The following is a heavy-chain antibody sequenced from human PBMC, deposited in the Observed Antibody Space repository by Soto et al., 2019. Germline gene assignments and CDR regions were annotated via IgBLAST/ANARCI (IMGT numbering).Heavy chain of an antibody. CDR1: GFPFGDYA. V-gene: IGHV3-49*03. Sequence: EVQLVESGGGLVQPGRSLRLPCTASGFPFGDYAMSWIRQAPGKGLEWVGFIRSTPDGGTTEYAASVRGRFSISRDDSKSIVYLQMNSLKTEDTALYYCTRLPARSLWMGYSFDYWGQGTLVPVSS. CDR3: TRLPARSLWMGYSFDY. J-gene: IGHJ4*02. CDR2: IRSTPDGGTT. D-gene: IGHD3-3*01.